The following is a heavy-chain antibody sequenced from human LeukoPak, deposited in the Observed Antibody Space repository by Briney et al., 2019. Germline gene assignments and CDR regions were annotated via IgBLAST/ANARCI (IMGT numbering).Heavy chain of an antibody. CDR2: IYTGGST. CDR1: GGSISSYY. CDR3: ARLFNYRTYYYMYV. V-gene: IGHV4-4*09. J-gene: IGHJ6*03. Sequence: PSETLSLTCTASGGSISSYYLSWIRQPPGKGLEWIGYIYTGGSTNYNPSLKSRVTISVDTSKNQFSLKLSSVTAADTAVYYCARLFNYRTYYYMYVWGKGTTVTVSS. D-gene: IGHD4-11*01.